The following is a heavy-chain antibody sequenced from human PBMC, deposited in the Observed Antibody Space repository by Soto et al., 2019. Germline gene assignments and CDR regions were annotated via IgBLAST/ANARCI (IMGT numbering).Heavy chain of an antibody. CDR1: GFSLTTRGVG. CDR3: AHIPNYYQYDWFDP. CDR2: IYWDDDK. V-gene: IGHV2-5*02. J-gene: IGHJ5*02. Sequence: QITLKESGPTLVKPTQTLTLTCTFSGFSLTTRGVGVGWIRQPPGKALECLELIYWDDDKRYSPSLQSRLSITKDTSKNHVVLTMTNVDPVDTATYYCAHIPNYYQYDWFDPWGQGTLVSVSS. D-gene: IGHD3-16*01.